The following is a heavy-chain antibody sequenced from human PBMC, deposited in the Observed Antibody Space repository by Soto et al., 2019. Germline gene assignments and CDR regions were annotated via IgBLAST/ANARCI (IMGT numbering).Heavy chain of an antibody. J-gene: IGHJ6*02. V-gene: IGHV4-31*03. CDR2: IYYSGST. Sequence: SETLSLTCTVSGGSISSGVYYWSWIRQHPGKGLEWIGYIYYSGSTYYNPSLKSRVTISVDTSKNQFSLKLSSVTAADTAVYYCARYSSSSWDYYYYGMDVWGQGTTVTVSS. CDR1: GGSISSGVYY. D-gene: IGHD6-6*01. CDR3: ARYSSSSWDYYYYGMDV.